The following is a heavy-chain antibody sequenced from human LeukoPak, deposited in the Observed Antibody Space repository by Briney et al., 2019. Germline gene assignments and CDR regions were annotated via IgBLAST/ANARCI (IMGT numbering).Heavy chain of an antibody. CDR3: ASPQWLDAWGMDV. J-gene: IGHJ6*02. V-gene: IGHV4-39*01. CDR1: GGSISSYY. D-gene: IGHD6-19*01. Sequence: SETLSLTCTVSGGSISSYYWGWIRQPPGKGLEWIGSIYYSGSTYYNPSLKSRVTISVDTSKNQFSLKLSSVTAADTAVYYCASPQWLDAWGMDVWGQGTTVTVSS. CDR2: IYYSGST.